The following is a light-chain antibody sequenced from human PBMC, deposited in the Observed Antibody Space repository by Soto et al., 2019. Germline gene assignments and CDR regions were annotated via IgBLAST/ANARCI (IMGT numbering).Light chain of an antibody. CDR2: DVA. Sequence: QSALTQPSSVSGSPGQSVTISCTGTSSDVGSYNFVSWHKQHPGKAPKLMIYDVAKRPSGVPDRFSGSKSGNTASLTISGLQAEDEADYYCCTFAGRYSYVFGSGTKVTVL. J-gene: IGLJ1*01. V-gene: IGLV2-11*01. CDR1: SSDVGSYNF. CDR3: CTFAGRYSYV.